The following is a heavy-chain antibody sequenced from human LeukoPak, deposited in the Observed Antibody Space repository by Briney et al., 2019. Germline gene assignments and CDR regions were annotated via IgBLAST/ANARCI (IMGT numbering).Heavy chain of an antibody. CDR2: FYPEDGET. CDR1: GYTLTELS. J-gene: IGHJ4*02. V-gene: IGHV1-24*01. D-gene: IGHD2-2*01. CDR3: ATNLPAAGYYFDY. Sequence: ASVKVSCKVSGYTLTELSMHWVRQAPGKGLEWMGGFYPEDGETIYAQKFQGRVTMTEDTSTDTAYMELSSLRSEDTAVYYCATNLPAAGYYFDYWGQGTLVTVSS.